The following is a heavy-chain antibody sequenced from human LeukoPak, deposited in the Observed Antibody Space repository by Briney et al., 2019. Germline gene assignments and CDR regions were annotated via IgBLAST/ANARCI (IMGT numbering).Heavy chain of an antibody. CDR3: ARDLLGFEDY. CDR1: GGSISSGSYY. J-gene: IGHJ4*02. Sequence: SQTLSLTCTVSGGSISSGSYYWSWIRQPAGKGLEWIGRIYTSGSTNYNPSLKSRVTISVGTSKNQFSLKLNSVTAADTAVYYCARDLLGFEDYWGQGTLVTVSS. CDR2: IYTSGST. D-gene: IGHD2-8*02. V-gene: IGHV4-61*02.